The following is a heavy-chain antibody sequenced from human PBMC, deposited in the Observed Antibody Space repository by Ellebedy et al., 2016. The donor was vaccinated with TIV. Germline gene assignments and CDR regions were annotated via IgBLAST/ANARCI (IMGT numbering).Heavy chain of an antibody. D-gene: IGHD1-14*01. CDR2: ISNRDRT. J-gene: IGHJ6*03. Sequence: SETLSLTXTVSGDSISSSGDYWVWIRQPPGKGLEWIGTISNRDRTDYNPSLKSRVFILVDASKNQFFLKLTSVPAADTAVYYCATFNQYYTYLGVWGKGTTVTVSS. V-gene: IGHV4-39*01. CDR1: GDSISSSGDY. CDR3: ATFNQYYTYLGV.